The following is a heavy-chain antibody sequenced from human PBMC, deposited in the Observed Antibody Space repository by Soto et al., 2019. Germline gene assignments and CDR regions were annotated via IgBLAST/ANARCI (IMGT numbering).Heavy chain of an antibody. D-gene: IGHD6-13*01. J-gene: IGHJ4*02. CDR1: GGTFSSYA. Sequence: QVQLVQSGAEVKKPGSSVKVSCKASGGTFSSYAISWVRQAPGQGLEWMGGIIPIFGTANYAQKFQGRVTITADESTSTAYMEQSSLRSEDTAVYYCARDYEPYVGSSWYFDYWGQGTLVTVSS. CDR3: ARDYEPYVGSSWYFDY. V-gene: IGHV1-69*01. CDR2: IIPIFGTA.